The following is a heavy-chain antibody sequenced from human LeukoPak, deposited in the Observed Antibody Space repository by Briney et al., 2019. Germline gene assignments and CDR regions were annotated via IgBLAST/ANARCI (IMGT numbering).Heavy chain of an antibody. CDR1: GFIFKNYG. Sequence: GRSLRLSCAASGFIFKNYGMHWVRQAPGKGLEWVAVISYDGTRQFYADSVKGRFTISRDNSKNTLYLQMNSLRAEDTAVYYCAKVVSIVVIPAAKEFDPWGQGTLVTVSS. CDR3: AKVVSIVVIPAAKEFDP. V-gene: IGHV3-30*18. D-gene: IGHD2-2*01. CDR2: ISYDGTRQ. J-gene: IGHJ5*02.